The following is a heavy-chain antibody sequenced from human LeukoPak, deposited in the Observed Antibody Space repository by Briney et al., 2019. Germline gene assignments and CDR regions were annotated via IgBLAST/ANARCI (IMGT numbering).Heavy chain of an antibody. CDR2: ITPSSTYI. J-gene: IGHJ4*02. Sequence: KPGGSLRLSCVASGFTFSNSDMEWVRQAPGKGLEWVSSITPSSTYIYYAESMRGRFTVSRDNAKNSLYLQMNSLTAEDTAVYYCARNLNSPIAVAGSDYWGQGTLVTVSS. D-gene: IGHD6-19*01. V-gene: IGHV3-21*01. CDR1: GFTFSNSD. CDR3: ARNLNSPIAVAGSDY.